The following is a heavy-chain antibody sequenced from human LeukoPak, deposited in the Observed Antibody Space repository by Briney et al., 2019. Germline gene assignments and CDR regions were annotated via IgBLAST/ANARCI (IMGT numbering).Heavy chain of an antibody. CDR1: GFTFSSYW. D-gene: IGHD2-2*01. CDR3: AREGDIVVVPAAPGDV. V-gene: IGHV3-7*01. CDR2: IKQDGSEK. J-gene: IGHJ6*04. Sequence: GGSLRLSCAASGFTFSSYWMSWVRPAPGKGLEWVANIKQDGSEKYYVDSVKGRFTISRDNAKNSLYLQMNSLRAEDTAVYYCAREGDIVVVPAAPGDVWGKGTTVTVSS.